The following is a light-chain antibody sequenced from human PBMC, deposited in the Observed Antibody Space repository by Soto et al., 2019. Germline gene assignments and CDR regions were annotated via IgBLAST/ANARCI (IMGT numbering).Light chain of an antibody. J-gene: IGLJ3*02. CDR3: MLTYSGPWV. V-gene: IGLV7-46*01. Sequence: QAVVTQEPSLTVSPGGTVTLTCGSSTGAVTSGHHPYWLQQKPGQAPRALIYHTTNTLSWTPARFSGSLLGGKAALTLSGAQPEDEALYYCMLTYSGPWVFGGGTKVPS. CDR1: TGAVTSGHH. CDR2: HTT.